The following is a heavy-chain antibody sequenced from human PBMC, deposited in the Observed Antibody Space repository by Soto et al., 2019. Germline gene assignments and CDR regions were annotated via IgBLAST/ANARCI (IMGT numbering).Heavy chain of an antibody. Sequence: PSETLSLTCNVSGRSISNSYYYWGWIRQPPGKGLEWIGNIYYDGNTYYHASLASRVTISPHTSKNQFSLQLTSVTAADTALYSGASLVSRNNWNLDLWGPAPWSPSPQ. CDR3: ASLVSRNNWNLDL. J-gene: IGHJ2*01. CDR2: IYYDGNT. CDR1: GRSISNSYYY. V-gene: IGHV4-39*01. D-gene: IGHD1-1*01.